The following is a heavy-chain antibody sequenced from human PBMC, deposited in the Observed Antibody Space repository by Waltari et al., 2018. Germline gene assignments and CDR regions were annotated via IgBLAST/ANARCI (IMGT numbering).Heavy chain of an antibody. V-gene: IGHV4-39*07. J-gene: IGHJ5*02. D-gene: IGHD6-13*01. CDR3: ARDFFSSSWYDRWFDP. CDR1: GGSISSSSYY. Sequence: QLQLQESGPGLVKPSETLSLTCTVSGGSISSSSYYWGWIRQPPGKGLEWIGSIYYSGSTYYNPSLKSRVTISVDTSKNQFSLKLSSVTAADTAVYYCARDFFSSSWYDRWFDPWGQGTLVTVSS. CDR2: IYYSGST.